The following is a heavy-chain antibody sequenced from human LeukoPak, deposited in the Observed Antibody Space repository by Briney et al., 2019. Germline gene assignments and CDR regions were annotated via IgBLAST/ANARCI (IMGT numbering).Heavy chain of an antibody. CDR3: ARGTDYGDYGGTWFYYYCMDV. CDR2: INHNSGGT. Sequence: ASVKVSCKASGYTFTAHYLHWVRQAPGQGLEWMAWINHNSGGTKYAEKFQGRVTVTRDTSTSTAYMELSRLRSDDTAVYYCARGTDYGDYGGTWFYYYCMDVWGEGTTVTVSS. D-gene: IGHD4-17*01. CDR1: GYTFTAHY. V-gene: IGHV1-2*02. J-gene: IGHJ6*03.